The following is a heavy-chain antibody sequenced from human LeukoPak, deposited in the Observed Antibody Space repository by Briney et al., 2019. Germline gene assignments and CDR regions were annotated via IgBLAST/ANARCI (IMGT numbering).Heavy chain of an antibody. CDR3: AKEGIYPEDWFDP. Sequence: GGSLRLSCAASGFTFSSYGMHWVRQAPGKGLEWVAFIRYDGSNKYYADSVKGRFTISRDNSKNTLYLQMNSLRAEDTAVYYCAKEGIYPEDWFDPWGQGTLVTVSS. CDR2: IRYDGSNK. D-gene: IGHD5-12*01. J-gene: IGHJ5*02. V-gene: IGHV3-30*02. CDR1: GFTFSSYG.